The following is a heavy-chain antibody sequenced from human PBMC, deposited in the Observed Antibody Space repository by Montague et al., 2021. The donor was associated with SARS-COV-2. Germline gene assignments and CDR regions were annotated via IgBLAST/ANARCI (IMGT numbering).Heavy chain of an antibody. CDR3: ARQLAVFLSGYFDY. J-gene: IGHJ4*02. Sequence: TLSLTCTVSGGSISSGSYYWSWIRQPAGKGLEWIGRMYTSGSTNYNPSLKSRVTISVDTSKNQFSLKLSSVTAADTAVYYCARQLAVFLSGYFDYWGQGTLVTVSS. CDR2: MYTSGST. V-gene: IGHV4-61*02. D-gene: IGHD3-3*01. CDR1: GGSISSGSYY.